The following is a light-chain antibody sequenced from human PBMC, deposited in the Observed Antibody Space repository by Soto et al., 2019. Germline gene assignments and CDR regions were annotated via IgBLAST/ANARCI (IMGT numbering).Light chain of an antibody. J-gene: IGKJ1*01. CDR2: DAS. CDR1: QIVSSF. Sequence: EIVLTQSPATLSLSPGERATLSCRASQIVSSFLAWYQQKPGQAPRLLIYDASNRATGIPARFSGSGSGTDFTLTISSLEPEDFALYYCQQRSSWPRTFGQGTKVDIK. CDR3: QQRSSWPRT. V-gene: IGKV3-11*01.